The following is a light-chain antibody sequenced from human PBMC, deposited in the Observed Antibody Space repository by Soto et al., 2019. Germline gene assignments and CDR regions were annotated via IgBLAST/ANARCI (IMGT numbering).Light chain of an antibody. CDR3: QQSYSTPWT. CDR2: SAF. V-gene: IGKV1-39*01. J-gene: IGKJ1*01. CDR1: PSVSSY. Sequence: DIQMTQSPSSLSASVGDRVTITCRASPSVSSYLNWYQQKPGKAPKLLIYSAFSLHSGVPSRFSGSGSGTAFTLTISSLQPEDFATYYCQQSYSTPWTFGQGTKVGIK.